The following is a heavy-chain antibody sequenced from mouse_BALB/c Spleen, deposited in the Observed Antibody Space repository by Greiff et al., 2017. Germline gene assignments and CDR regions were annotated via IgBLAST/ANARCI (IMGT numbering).Heavy chain of an antibody. D-gene: IGHD2-4*01. CDR2: IDPANGNT. CDR1: GFNIKDTY. V-gene: IGHV14-3*02. Sequence: VRLQQSGAELVKPGASVKLSCTASGFNIKDTYMHWVKQRPEQGLEWIGRIDPANGNTKYDPKFQGKATITADTSSNTAYLQLSSLTSEDTAVYYCARAMITCYWYFDVWGAGTTVTVSS. J-gene: IGHJ1*01. CDR3: ARAMITCYWYFDV.